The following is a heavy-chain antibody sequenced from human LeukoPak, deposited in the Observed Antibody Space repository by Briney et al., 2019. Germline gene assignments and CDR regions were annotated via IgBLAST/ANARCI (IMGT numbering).Heavy chain of an antibody. J-gene: IGHJ4*02. CDR3: AITERCSTTCPLDY. CDR2: INHSGST. D-gene: IGHD2-2*01. Sequence: PSETLSLTCAVYGGSFRGYYWSWIRQPPPKGLEWIGEINHSGSTNYNPSLKSRVTITLETSMKKFSLKLNSVTAADTAVYYCAITERCSTTCPLDYWGKGTLVTVSS. CDR1: GGSFRGYY. V-gene: IGHV4-34*01.